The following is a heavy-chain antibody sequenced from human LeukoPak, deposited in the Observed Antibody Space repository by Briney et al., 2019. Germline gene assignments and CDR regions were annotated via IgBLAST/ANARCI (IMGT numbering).Heavy chain of an antibody. CDR3: ARTTTMVRGVIIDFDY. Sequence: SETLSLTCTVSGGSISSYYWSWMRQPPGKGLEWSGYIYYSGSTNYNPSLKSRVTISVDTSKNQFSLKLSSVTAADTAVYYCARTTTMVRGVIIDFDYWGQGTLVTVSS. CDR2: IYYSGST. J-gene: IGHJ4*02. V-gene: IGHV4-59*01. CDR1: GGSISSYY. D-gene: IGHD3-10*01.